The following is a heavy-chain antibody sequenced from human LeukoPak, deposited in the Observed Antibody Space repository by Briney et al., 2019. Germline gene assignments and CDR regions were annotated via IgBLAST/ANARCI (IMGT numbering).Heavy chain of an antibody. V-gene: IGHV3-33*07. CDR1: GFTFRRYS. CDR2: IWYDGSNP. J-gene: IGHJ4*02. D-gene: IGHD6-19*01. CDR3: AIQSRSGWGFDG. Sequence: PGRSLRLSCSASGFTFRRYSTNWVRQAPGKGLEWVAVIWYDGSNPDYADSVRGRFTISRDNSKNTGYLQMNNLRAEDTAVYNWAIQSRSGWGFDGWGQGTLVTVS.